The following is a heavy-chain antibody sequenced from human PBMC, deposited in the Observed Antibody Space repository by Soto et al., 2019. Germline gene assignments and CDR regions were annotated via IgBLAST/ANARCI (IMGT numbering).Heavy chain of an antibody. J-gene: IGHJ5*02. CDR1: GGSISGYH. Sequence: QVQLQESGPGLVKPSETLSLTCTVSGGSISGYHWNWIRQPPGKGLEWIGHIYYSGSTNYNPSLKSRVTISVDSSKNQFSLKLTSVTAADTAVYLCVRSNAGTMDPWGKGTLITVSP. D-gene: IGHD1-1*01. CDR2: IYYSGST. CDR3: VRSNAGTMDP. V-gene: IGHV4-59*12.